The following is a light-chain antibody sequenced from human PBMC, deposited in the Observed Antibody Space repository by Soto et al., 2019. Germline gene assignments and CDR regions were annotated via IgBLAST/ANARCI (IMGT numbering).Light chain of an antibody. CDR2: DVS. CDR3: SSYTSSSTVV. CDR1: SSDVGGYNY. V-gene: IGLV2-14*01. Sequence: QSALTQPASVSGSPGQSITISCTGTSSDVGGYNYVSWYQQHPGKAPKLMIYDVSNRPSGVSNRVSGSKSGNTASLTISGLQAEDEADYYCSSYTSSSTVVFCGGTELTVL. J-gene: IGLJ2*01.